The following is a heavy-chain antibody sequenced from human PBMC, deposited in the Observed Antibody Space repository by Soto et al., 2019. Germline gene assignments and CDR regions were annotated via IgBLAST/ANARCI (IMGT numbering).Heavy chain of an antibody. D-gene: IGHD1-20*01. Sequence: GTSVKLSCKDSGYAFTSNGSSWVRQAPEQGLEWMGWISAYNGNTNYAQKLQGRVTMTTDTSTSTAYMELRSLRSDDTAVYYCARDWLIRTLQYNWNAGWGFDPWGQGTLVTVSS. J-gene: IGHJ5*02. CDR3: ARDWLIRTLQYNWNAGWGFDP. CDR2: ISAYNGNT. V-gene: IGHV1-18*01. CDR1: GYAFTSNG.